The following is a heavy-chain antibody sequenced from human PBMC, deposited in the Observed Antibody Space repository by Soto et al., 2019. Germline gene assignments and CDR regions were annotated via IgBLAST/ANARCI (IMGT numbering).Heavy chain of an antibody. Sequence: LSLTCAVYGGSFSGYYWSWIRQPPGKGLEWIGEINHSGSTNYNPSLKSRVTISVDTSKNQFSLKLSSVTAADTAVYYCARGGGLSIFGVVQDYYGMDVWGQGTTVTVSS. V-gene: IGHV4-34*01. CDR1: GGSFSGYY. CDR3: ARGGGLSIFGVVQDYYGMDV. D-gene: IGHD3-3*02. CDR2: INHSGST. J-gene: IGHJ6*02.